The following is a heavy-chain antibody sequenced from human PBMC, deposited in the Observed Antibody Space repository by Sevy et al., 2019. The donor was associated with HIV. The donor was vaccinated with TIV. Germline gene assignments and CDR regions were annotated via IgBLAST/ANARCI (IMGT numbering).Heavy chain of an antibody. D-gene: IGHD3-22*01. CDR3: AKGPWYYDSSGSYYFDY. V-gene: IGHV3-23*01. CDR2: ISGSGGST. CDR1: GFTFSSYA. J-gene: IGHJ4*03. Sequence: GGSLRLSCAASGFTFSSYAMSWVRQAPGKGLEWVSAISGSGGSTYYADSVKGRFTISRDNSKNTLYLQMNSLRAEDTAVYYCAKGPWYYDSSGSYYFDYWGQGTMVTVSS.